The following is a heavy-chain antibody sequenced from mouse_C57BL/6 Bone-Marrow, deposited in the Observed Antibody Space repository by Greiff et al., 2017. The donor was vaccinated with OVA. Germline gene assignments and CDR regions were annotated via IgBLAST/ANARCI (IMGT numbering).Heavy chain of an antibody. V-gene: IGHV1-80*01. CDR3: ARGGLDYGSSYWYFDV. J-gene: IGHJ1*03. Sequence: VKLQESGAELVKPGASVKISCKASGYAFSSYWMNWVKQRPGKGLEWIGQIYPGDGDTNYNGKFKGKATLTADKSSSTAYMQLSSLTSEDSAVYFCARGGLDYGSSYWYFDVWGTGTTVTVSS. D-gene: IGHD2-4*01. CDR1: GYAFSSYW. CDR2: IYPGDGDT.